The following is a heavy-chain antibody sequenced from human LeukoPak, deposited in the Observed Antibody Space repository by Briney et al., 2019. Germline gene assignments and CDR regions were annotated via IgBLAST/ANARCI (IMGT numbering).Heavy chain of an antibody. CDR2: ISSSSSTI. CDR1: GVTFSDYY. CDR3: AKLGRNYFDY. J-gene: IGHJ4*02. V-gene: IGHV3-11*04. D-gene: IGHD3-10*01. Sequence: GSLRLSCAASGVTFSDYYMNWIRQAPRKGLEWVSYISSSSSTIYYADPVKGRFTISRDNAKNSLYLQMNSLRAEDTAVYYCAKLGRNYFDYWGQGTLVTVSS.